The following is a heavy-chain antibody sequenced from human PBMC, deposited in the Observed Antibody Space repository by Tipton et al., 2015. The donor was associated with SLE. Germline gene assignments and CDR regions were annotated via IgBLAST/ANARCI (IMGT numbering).Heavy chain of an antibody. CDR1: GFTVSSNY. CDR3: APHPVVVTEWFDP. D-gene: IGHD2-21*02. CDR2: IYSGGST. V-gene: IGHV3-53*01. J-gene: IGHJ5*02. Sequence: SLRLSCAASGFTVSSNYMSWVRQAPGKGLEWVSVIYSGGSTYYADSVKGRFTISRDNSKNTLYLQMNSLRAEDTAVYYCAPHPVVVTEWFDPWGQGTLVTVSS.